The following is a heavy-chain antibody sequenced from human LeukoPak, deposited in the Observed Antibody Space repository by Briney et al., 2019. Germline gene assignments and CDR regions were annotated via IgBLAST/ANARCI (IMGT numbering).Heavy chain of an antibody. CDR1: GFTFRTYW. CDR2: MNEDGSEK. CDR3: ARDRGYSNFDY. J-gene: IGHJ4*02. D-gene: IGHD4-11*01. Sequence: PGGSLRLSCAASGFTFRTYWMAWVRQAPGKGLEWVANMNEDGSEKNYVDSVKGRFTISRDNAQDSLYLQMNSLRAEDTAVYYCARDRGYSNFDYWGQGTLLTVSS. V-gene: IGHV3-7*01.